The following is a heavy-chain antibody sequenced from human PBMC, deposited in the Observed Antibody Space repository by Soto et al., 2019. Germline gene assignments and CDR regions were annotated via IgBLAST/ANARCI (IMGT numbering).Heavy chain of an antibody. D-gene: IGHD2-2*01. J-gene: IGHJ4*02. V-gene: IGHV3-23*01. Sequence: QLLESGGGLVQPGGSLRLSCAASGFTFSSYAMNWVRQAPGKGLEWVSTIDYTGGYSYYADSVKGRFTISRDNSHKTLELQMNSLRAEDTAIYYCAKVPPLPYCSSVSCPCGYWGQGTLVTVSS. CDR2: IDYTGGYS. CDR1: GFTFSSYA. CDR3: AKVPPLPYCSSVSCPCGY.